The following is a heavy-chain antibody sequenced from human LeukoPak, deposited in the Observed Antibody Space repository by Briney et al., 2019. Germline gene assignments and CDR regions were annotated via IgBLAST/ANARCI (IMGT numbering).Heavy chain of an antibody. CDR1: GFTFSSYG. V-gene: IGHV3-30*18. D-gene: IGHD6-19*01. Sequence: GGSLRLSCAASGFTFSSYGMHWVRQAPGKGLEWVAVISYDGSNKYYADSVKGRFTISRDNSKNTLYLQMNSLRAEDTAVYYCAKDEVPGIAMAKGAFDIWGQGTMVTVSS. CDR2: ISYDGSNK. J-gene: IGHJ3*02. CDR3: AKDEVPGIAMAKGAFDI.